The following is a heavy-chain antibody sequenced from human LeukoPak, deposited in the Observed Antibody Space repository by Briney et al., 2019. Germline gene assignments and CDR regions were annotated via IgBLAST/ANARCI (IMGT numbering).Heavy chain of an antibody. J-gene: IGHJ3*02. V-gene: IGHV3-21*01. Sequence: PGGSLRLSCAASGFIFSNYNMNWVRQAPGKGLEWVSSISSGSSYIYYADSVKGRFTISRDNAKNSLYLQLNSLRAEDTAVYYCAGAMADPRYDTFDIWGQGTMVTVSS. CDR1: GFIFSNYN. CDR2: ISSGSSYI. CDR3: AGAMADPRYDTFDI. D-gene: IGHD5-24*01.